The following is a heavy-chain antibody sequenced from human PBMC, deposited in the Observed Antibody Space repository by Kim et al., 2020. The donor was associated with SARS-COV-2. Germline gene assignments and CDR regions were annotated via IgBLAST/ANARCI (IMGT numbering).Heavy chain of an antibody. Sequence: KGRFTISRDNATNSLDLQMNSLRAEDTAVYYCARDCSGGSCYSDYYGMDVWGQGTTVTVSS. CDR3: ARDCSGGSCYSDYYGMDV. D-gene: IGHD2-15*01. J-gene: IGHJ6*02. V-gene: IGHV3-11*05.